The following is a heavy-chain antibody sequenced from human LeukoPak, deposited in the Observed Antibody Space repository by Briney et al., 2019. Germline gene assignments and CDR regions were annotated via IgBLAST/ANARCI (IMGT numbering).Heavy chain of an antibody. CDR2: IAGNNSTT. J-gene: IGHJ2*01. V-gene: IGHV3-23*01. CDR3: AGGVTGATRHFDV. Sequence: GGSLRLSCVASGFTFSSYSLAWVRQTPGKGLAWVSIIAGNNSTTFYADSVEGRFTISRDNSKNMGYLQMNSLRVEDWGVYFWAGGVTGATRHFDVWGGGTLVTVSS. D-gene: IGHD1-14*01. CDR1: GFTFSSYS.